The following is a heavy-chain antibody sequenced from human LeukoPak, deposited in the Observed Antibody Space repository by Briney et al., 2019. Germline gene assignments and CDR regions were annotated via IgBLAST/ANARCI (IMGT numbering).Heavy chain of an antibody. V-gene: IGHV1-18*01. J-gene: IGHJ4*02. Sequence: ASVKVSCKASGYTFTTYAMNWVRQAPGQGLEWMGWISAYNGNTNYAQKLQGRVTMTTDTSTSTAYMELRSLRSDDTAVYYCARGYCSGGSCYCDYWGQGTLVTVSS. CDR3: ARGYCSGGSCYCDY. D-gene: IGHD2-15*01. CDR2: ISAYNGNT. CDR1: GYTFTTYA.